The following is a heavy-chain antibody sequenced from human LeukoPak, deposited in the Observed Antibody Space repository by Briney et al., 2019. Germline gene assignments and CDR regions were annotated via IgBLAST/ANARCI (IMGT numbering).Heavy chain of an antibody. D-gene: IGHD5-12*01. V-gene: IGHV3-48*03. CDR3: AKGGLLVASFDY. J-gene: IGHJ4*02. CDR1: GFTFSSYE. Sequence: PGGSLRLSCAASGFTFSSYEMNWVRQAPGKGLEWVSYISSSGSTIYYADSVKGRFTISRDNSKNTLYLQMNSLRAEDTAAYYCAKGGLLVASFDYWGQGTLVTVSS. CDR2: ISSSGSTI.